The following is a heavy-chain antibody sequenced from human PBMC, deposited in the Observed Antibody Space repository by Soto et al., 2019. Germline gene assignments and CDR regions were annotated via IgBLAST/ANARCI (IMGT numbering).Heavy chain of an antibody. J-gene: IGHJ5*01. CDR3: ARLIGNSWLDS. Sequence: PSQTLSLTCVISRDSVSTNSATWDWIRQSPSRGLEWLGRTYYRSKWDYDYAASVKGRININPDTSNNQVSLHLDSVTPDDTAVYYCARLIGNSWLDSWGQGTLVTVSS. V-gene: IGHV6-1*01. CDR1: RDSVSTNSAT. D-gene: IGHD2-8*01. CDR2: TYYRSKWDY.